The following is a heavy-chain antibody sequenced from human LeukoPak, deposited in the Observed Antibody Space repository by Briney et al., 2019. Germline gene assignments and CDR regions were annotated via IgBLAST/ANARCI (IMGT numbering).Heavy chain of an antibody. D-gene: IGHD3-22*01. CDR2: ISYDGSNK. CDR1: GFTFSSYA. Sequence: PGRSLRLSCAASGFTFSSYAMHRVRQAPGKGLEWVAVISYDGSNKYYADSVKGRFTISRDNSKNTLYLQMNSLRAEDTAVYYCARVGGGLVVVTPFDYWGQGTLVTVSS. V-gene: IGHV3-30-3*01. CDR3: ARVGGGLVVVTPFDY. J-gene: IGHJ4*02.